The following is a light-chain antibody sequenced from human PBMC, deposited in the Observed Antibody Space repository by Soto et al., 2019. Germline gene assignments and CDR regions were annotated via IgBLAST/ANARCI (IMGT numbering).Light chain of an antibody. V-gene: IGKV3-15*01. CDR1: QSVSSN. Sequence: EIVMTQSPATLSVSPGERATLSCRASQSVSSNLAWYQHKPGQAPRLLIYGASTRATGIPARFSGSGSGTEFTLTISSLQSEDFAVYYCQQYNNWPPMFTFDPGTKVDIK. CDR2: GAS. J-gene: IGKJ3*01. CDR3: QQYNNWPPMFT.